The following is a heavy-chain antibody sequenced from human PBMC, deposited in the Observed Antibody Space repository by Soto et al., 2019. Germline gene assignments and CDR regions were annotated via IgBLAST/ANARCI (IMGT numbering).Heavy chain of an antibody. D-gene: IGHD2-21*01. Sequence: PSETLSLTCTVSGGSLSSGAYYWSWIRQHPGKGLQWIGETYHSGITNYNPSLRSRVSMSVDKSNNEFSLSLTSVTAADTAVYYCATLPPRIVVVFTEMPTWGQGILVTVSS. CDR2: TYHSGIT. CDR1: GGSLSSGAYY. V-gene: IGHV4-39*07. CDR3: ATLPPRIVVVFTEMPT. J-gene: IGHJ5*02.